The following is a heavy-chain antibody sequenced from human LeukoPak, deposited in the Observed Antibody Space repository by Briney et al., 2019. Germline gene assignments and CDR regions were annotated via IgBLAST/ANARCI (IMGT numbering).Heavy chain of an antibody. J-gene: IGHJ3*02. V-gene: IGHV3-23*01. CDR2: ISGSGDST. Sequence: GGSLRLSCAASGFTFSSYAMSWVRQAPGKGLEWVSGISGSGDSTYYADSVKGRFTISRDNSKNTLYLQMNSLRAEDTAVYYCAKDLMVGATPYDAFDIWGQGTVVTVSS. CDR1: GFTFSSYA. D-gene: IGHD1-26*01. CDR3: AKDLMVGATPYDAFDI.